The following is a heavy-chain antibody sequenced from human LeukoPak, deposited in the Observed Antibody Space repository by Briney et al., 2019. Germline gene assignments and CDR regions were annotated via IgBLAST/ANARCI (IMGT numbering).Heavy chain of an antibody. D-gene: IGHD3-22*01. CDR1: GGSISSGGYY. J-gene: IGHJ4*02. Sequence: SETLSLTCTVSGGSISSGGYYWSWIRQHPGKGLEWIGYIYDTGNTHYNPSLQSRVIISVDTSKNRFSLKLSSVTAADTAVYYCARFAHDSSGYLWFFDYWGQGTLVTVSS. CDR3: ARFAHDSSGYLWFFDY. CDR2: IYDTGNT. V-gene: IGHV4-31*03.